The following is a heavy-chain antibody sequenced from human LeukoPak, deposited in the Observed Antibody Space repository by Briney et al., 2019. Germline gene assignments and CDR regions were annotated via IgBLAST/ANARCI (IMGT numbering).Heavy chain of an antibody. CDR2: IYYSGST. CDR1: GGSISSYY. CDR3: ARGGYYDSSGYYPDAFDI. V-gene: IGHV4-59*01. J-gene: IGHJ3*02. Sequence: PSETLSLTCTVSGGSISSYYWSWIRQPPGKGLEWIGYIYYSGSTNYNPSFKSRVTISVDTSKNQFSLKLSSVTAADTAVYYCARGGYYDSSGYYPDAFDIWGQGTMVTVSS. D-gene: IGHD3-22*01.